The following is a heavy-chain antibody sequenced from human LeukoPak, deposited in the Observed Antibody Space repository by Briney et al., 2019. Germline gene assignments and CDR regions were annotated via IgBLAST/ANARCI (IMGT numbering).Heavy chain of an antibody. D-gene: IGHD3-22*01. CDR2: IKQDGSEK. J-gene: IGHJ5*02. V-gene: IGHV3-7*01. CDR1: GFTFSSYW. CDR3: ARDFADSSGYYPHWFDP. Sequence: GGSLRLSCAASGFTFSSYWMSWVRQAPGKGLEWVANIKQDGSEKYYVDSVKGRFTISRDNAKNSLYLQMNSLRAEDTAVYYCARDFADSSGYYPHWFDPWGQGTLVTVSS.